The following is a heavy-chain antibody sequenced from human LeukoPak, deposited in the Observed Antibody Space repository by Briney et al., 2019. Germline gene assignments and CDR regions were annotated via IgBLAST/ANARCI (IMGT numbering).Heavy chain of an antibody. CDR1: GFTFSSYS. Sequence: GGSLRLSCAASGFTFSSYSMNWVRQAPGKGLEWVSFISSSTSYISYADSVKGRFTISRDNSKSTLYLQMNSLRAEDTAVYYCARQPDDFSGWNNGQDFFDYWGQGTLVTVSS. J-gene: IGHJ4*02. V-gene: IGHV3-21*04. CDR3: ARQPDDFSGWNNGQDFFDY. D-gene: IGHD6-19*01. CDR2: ISSSTSYI.